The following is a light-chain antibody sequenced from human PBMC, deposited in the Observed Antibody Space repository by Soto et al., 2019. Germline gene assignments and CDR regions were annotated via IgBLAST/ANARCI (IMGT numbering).Light chain of an antibody. J-gene: IGKJ1*01. CDR3: QVSNCYSEA. V-gene: IGKV1-5*01. CDR2: DAS. Sequence: SPMTQSPSPLSAYVGDRVTIPCRASQSISSWLAWYQQKPGKAPKLLIYDASSLESGVPSRFSGSGSGTEFTLTISSLQPDDFAPYYCQVSNCYSEAFGQGTNVAIK. CDR1: QSISSW.